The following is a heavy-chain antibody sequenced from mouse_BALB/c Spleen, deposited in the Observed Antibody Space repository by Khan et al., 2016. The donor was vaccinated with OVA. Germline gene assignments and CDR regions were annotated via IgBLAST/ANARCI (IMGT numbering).Heavy chain of an antibody. D-gene: IGHD2-10*01. Sequence: QVQLKESGPGLVAPSQSLSITCTISGFSLTNYGVHWVRQPPGKGLEWLVVIWSDGTTTYDSALKSRLTISKDNSKSQVVLKMDSLQTDDTAMYYVARQPYFHYYVMDYWGQGTSVTVSS. V-gene: IGHV2-6-1*01. CDR3: ARQPYFHYYVMDY. CDR1: GFSLTNYG. J-gene: IGHJ4*01. CDR2: IWSDGTT.